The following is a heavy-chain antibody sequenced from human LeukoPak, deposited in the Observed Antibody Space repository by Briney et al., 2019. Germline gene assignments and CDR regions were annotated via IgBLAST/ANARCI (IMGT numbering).Heavy chain of an antibody. D-gene: IGHD2-8*01. Sequence: GGSLRLSRAASLFCLSFSSMDSVRPTPRKGVEWVSYISSSGRTVYYADSVEGRFTVSRDNAKNALYLEMNDLRAEDSAVYYCARDINYCTPTLCHRNWFDPWGQGTLVTVSS. CDR2: ISSSGRTV. CDR3: ARDINYCTPTLCHRNWFDP. V-gene: IGHV3-48*01. J-gene: IGHJ5*02. CDR1: LFCLSFSS.